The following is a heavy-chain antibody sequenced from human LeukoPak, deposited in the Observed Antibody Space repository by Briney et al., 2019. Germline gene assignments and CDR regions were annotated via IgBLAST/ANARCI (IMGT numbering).Heavy chain of an antibody. D-gene: IGHD5-24*01. CDR2: ISGSGENT. CDR3: ANGRGPNTGPTLDY. CDR1: GLTFSSSS. J-gene: IGHJ4*02. Sequence: GGSLRLSCAASGLTFSSSSMTWVRQAPGKGLEWVSCISGSGENTYYADSVRGRFTISRDNSKNTLYLQLNSLRAEDTAIYYCANGRGPNTGPTLDYWGQGTLVTVSS. V-gene: IGHV3-23*01.